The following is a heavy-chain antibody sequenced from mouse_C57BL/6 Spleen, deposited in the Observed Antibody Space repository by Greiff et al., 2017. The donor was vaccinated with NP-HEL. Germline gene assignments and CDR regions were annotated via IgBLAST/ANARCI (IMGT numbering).Heavy chain of an antibody. D-gene: IGHD2-5*01. J-gene: IGHJ2*01. CDR3: ARSSYSKGGFDY. CDR1: GYTFTSYW. Sequence: QVQLQQPGAELVKPGASVKLSCKASGYTFTSYWMHWVKQRPGRGLEWIGDIYPGSGSTNYNEKFKSKATLTVDTSSSTAYMQLSSLTSEDSAVYYCARSSYSKGGFDYWGQGTTLTVSS. CDR2: IYPGSGST. V-gene: IGHV1-55*01.